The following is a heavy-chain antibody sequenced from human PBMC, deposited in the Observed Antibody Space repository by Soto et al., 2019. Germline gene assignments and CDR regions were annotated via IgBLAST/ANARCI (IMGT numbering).Heavy chain of an antibody. CDR3: ARARKVYSIRGYGMDV. V-gene: IGHV1-69*13. J-gene: IGHJ6*02. CDR2: IIPIFGTA. D-gene: IGHD6-13*01. CDR1: GGTFSSYA. Sequence: SGKVSCKASGGTFSSYAISWVRQAPGRGLEWMGGIIPIFGTANYAQKFQGRVTITADESTSTAYMELSSLRSEDTAVYYCARARKVYSIRGYGMDVWGQVTTVTVSS.